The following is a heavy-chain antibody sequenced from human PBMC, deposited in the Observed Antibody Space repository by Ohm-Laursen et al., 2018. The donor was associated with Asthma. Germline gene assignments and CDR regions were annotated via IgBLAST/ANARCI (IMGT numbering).Heavy chain of an antibody. V-gene: IGHV3-23*01. CDR3: AISLTTPGAFDI. Sequence: SLRLSCTASGFTFTSNAMTWVRQAPGKGLDWVSVIFGSTGTNYADSVKGRFTISRDNSKNTIYLQMNSLRAEDTAVYYCAISLTTPGAFDIWGQGTMITVSS. D-gene: IGHD1/OR15-1a*01. CDR1: GFTFTSNA. J-gene: IGHJ3*02. CDR2: IFGSTGT.